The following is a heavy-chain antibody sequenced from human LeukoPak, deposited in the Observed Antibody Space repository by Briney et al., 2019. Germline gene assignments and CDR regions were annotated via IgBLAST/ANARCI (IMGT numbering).Heavy chain of an antibody. CDR1: GYTFTSYA. J-gene: IGHJ4*02. D-gene: IGHD1-26*01. V-gene: IGHV1-3*01. CDR2: ISAGNGNT. CDR3: ARDSGSGNNDY. Sequence: ASVKLSCKAAGYTFTSYAIYWVCQAPGQRLEWMGWISAGNGNTKYSQNSQGRVTFISNTSATTAFMELSSLRSEDAAVYYCARDSGSGNNDYWGQGTLVTVSS.